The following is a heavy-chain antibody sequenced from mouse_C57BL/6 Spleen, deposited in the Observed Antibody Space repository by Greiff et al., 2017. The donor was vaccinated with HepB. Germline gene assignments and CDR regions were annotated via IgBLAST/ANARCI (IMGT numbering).Heavy chain of an antibody. V-gene: IGHV2-2*01. Sequence: VKLMESGPGLVQPSQSLSITCTVSGFSLTSYGVHWVRQSPGKGLEWLGVIWSGGSTDYNAAFISRLSISKDNSKSQVFFKMNSLQADDTAIYYCAREPPLGRGYAMDYWGQGTSVTVSS. J-gene: IGHJ4*01. CDR3: AREPPLGRGYAMDY. CDR1: GFSLTSYG. CDR2: IWSGGST. D-gene: IGHD4-1*01.